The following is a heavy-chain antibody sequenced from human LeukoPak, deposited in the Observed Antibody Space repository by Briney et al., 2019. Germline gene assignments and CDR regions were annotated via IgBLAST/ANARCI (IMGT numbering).Heavy chain of an antibody. CDR1: DGSISSNDYY. J-gene: IGHJ4*02. D-gene: IGHD2-15*01. Sequence: SETLSLTCTVSDGSISSNDYYWGWIRQPPGKGLEWIGTIFYRGSTFYNPSLMSRVIISVDTSKNQFSLKLSSVTAADTAVYYCARQTSDGLLEYWGQGSLVTVSS. CDR3: ARQTSDGLLEY. CDR2: IFYRGST. V-gene: IGHV4-39*01.